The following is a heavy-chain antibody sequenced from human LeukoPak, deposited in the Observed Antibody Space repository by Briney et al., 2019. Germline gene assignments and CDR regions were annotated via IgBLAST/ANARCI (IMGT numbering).Heavy chain of an antibody. V-gene: IGHV4-59*01. CDR3: ARDVAAAYMDV. CDR2: IYYSGST. Sequence: PSETLSLTCTVSGGSISSYYWSWILQPPGKGLEWIGYIYYSGSTNYNPSLKSRVTISVDTSKNQFSLKLSSVTAADTAVYYCARDVAAAYMDVWGTGTTVTVFS. CDR1: GGSISSYY. D-gene: IGHD6-13*01. J-gene: IGHJ6*03.